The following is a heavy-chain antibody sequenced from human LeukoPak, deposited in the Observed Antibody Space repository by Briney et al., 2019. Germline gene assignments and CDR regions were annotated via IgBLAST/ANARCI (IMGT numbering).Heavy chain of an antibody. D-gene: IGHD3-22*01. CDR2: IKQDGSEK. CDR3: ARGPLDSSGYYYYFDY. Sequence: GGSLRLSCAASGFTFSSYWMCWVRQAPGKGLEWVASIKQDGSEKYYVDSVKGRFTISRDNAKNSLYLQMNSLRAEDTAVYYCARGPLDSSGYYYYFDYWGQGTLVTVSS. J-gene: IGHJ4*02. CDR1: GFTFSSYW. V-gene: IGHV3-7*01.